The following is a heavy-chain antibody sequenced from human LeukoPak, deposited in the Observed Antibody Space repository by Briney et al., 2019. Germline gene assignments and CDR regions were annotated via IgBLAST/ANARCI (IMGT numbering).Heavy chain of an antibody. J-gene: IGHJ4*02. Sequence: GGSLRLSCAASEFTFSSYWMSWVRQAPGKGLEWVANIKQDGSEKYYVDSVKGRFTISRDNAKNSLYLQMNSLRAEDTAVYYCGRDDYTATSNWGQGTLVTVSS. D-gene: IGHD5-18*01. CDR3: GRDDYTATSN. CDR2: IKQDGSEK. CDR1: EFTFSSYW. V-gene: IGHV3-7*05.